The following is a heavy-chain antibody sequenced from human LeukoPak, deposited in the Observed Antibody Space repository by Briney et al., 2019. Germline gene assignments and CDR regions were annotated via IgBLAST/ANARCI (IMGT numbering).Heavy chain of an antibody. CDR3: ARDKEYCTGTNCYRASSFDY. Sequence: PGGSLRLSCAASGFTFSNYWMSWVRQAPGKGLDGVANIKQDGSEEYYVDSVKGRFTISRDNAKNSLYLQMISLRADDTAVYFCARDKEYCTGTNCYRASSFDYWGQGTLVTVSS. CDR2: IKQDGSEE. CDR1: GFTFSNYW. J-gene: IGHJ4*02. D-gene: IGHD2/OR15-2a*01. V-gene: IGHV3-7*01.